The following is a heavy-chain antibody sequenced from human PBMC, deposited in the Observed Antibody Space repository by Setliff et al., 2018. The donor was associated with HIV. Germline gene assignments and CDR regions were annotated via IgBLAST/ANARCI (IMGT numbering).Heavy chain of an antibody. CDR2: IWHAGNT. V-gene: IGHV4-38-2*02. CDR1: GYSSAGNLA. J-gene: IGHJ4*02. D-gene: IGHD3-10*01. Sequence: PSETLSLTCTVSGYSSAGNLAWAWIRQHPKKGLEWIGSIWHAGNTLYNPSLKSRVSISVDTSKNQFSLRLSSVTAGDTAVYYCTRRRGPMVRGVDPTPSYYFDYWGQGTLVTVSS. CDR3: TRRRGPMVRGVDPTPSYYFDY.